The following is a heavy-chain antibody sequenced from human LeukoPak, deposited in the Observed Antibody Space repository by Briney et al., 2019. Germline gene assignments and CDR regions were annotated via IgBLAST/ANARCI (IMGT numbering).Heavy chain of an antibody. D-gene: IGHD6-13*01. CDR2: ISSSGSTI. CDR3: ARDRSVIAAAGLIDY. J-gene: IGHJ4*02. V-gene: IGHV3-11*04. CDR1: GFTFSDYY. Sequence: GGSLRLSCAASGFTFSDYYMSWIRQAPGKGLEWVSYISSSGSTIYYADSVKGRFTISRDNAKNSLYLQMNSLRAEDTAVYYCARDRSVIAAAGLIDYWGQGTLVTVSS.